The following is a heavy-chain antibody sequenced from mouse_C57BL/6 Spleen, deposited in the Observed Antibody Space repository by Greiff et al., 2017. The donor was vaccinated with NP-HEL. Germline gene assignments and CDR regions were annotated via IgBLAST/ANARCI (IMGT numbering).Heavy chain of an antibody. Sequence: QVQLQQSGPELVKPGASVKISCQASGYAFSSSWMNWVKQRPGKGLEWIGRIYPGDGDTNYNVKFKGKATLTADKSASTAYMQLSSLTSEDSAVYFCARSDGSSYEYFDVWGTGTTVTVSS. CDR2: IYPGDGDT. CDR3: ARSDGSSYEYFDV. V-gene: IGHV1-82*01. J-gene: IGHJ1*03. D-gene: IGHD1-1*01. CDR1: GYAFSSSW.